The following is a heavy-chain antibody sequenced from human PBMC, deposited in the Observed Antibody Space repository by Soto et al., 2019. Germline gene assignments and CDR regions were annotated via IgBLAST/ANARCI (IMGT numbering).Heavy chain of an antibody. J-gene: IGHJ5*02. CDR2: INPSGGST. CDR3: ASHNDFWSGYSGRGWFDP. Sequence: ASVKVSCKASGYTFTSYYMHWVRQAPGQGLEWMGIINPSGGSTSYAQKFQGRVTMTRDTSTSTVYMELSSLRSEDTAVYYCASHNDFWSGYSGRGWFDPWGQGTLVTVSS. D-gene: IGHD3-3*01. V-gene: IGHV1-46*01. CDR1: GYTFTSYY.